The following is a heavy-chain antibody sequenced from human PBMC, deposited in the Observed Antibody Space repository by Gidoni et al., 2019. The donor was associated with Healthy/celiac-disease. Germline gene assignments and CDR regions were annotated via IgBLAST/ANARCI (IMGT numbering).Heavy chain of an antibody. J-gene: IGHJ4*02. V-gene: IGHV3-7*03. CDR3: ALSQAVDYGDYWLDY. CDR1: GVTFSSYW. CDR2: IKQDGSEK. D-gene: IGHD4-17*01. Sequence: EVQLVESGGGVVQPGGSLRLSCAAAGVTFSSYWMSWVRQAPGKGLEWVANIKQDGSEKYYVDSVKGRFTISRDNAKNSLYLQMNSLRAEDTAVYYCALSQAVDYGDYWLDYWGQGTLVTVSS.